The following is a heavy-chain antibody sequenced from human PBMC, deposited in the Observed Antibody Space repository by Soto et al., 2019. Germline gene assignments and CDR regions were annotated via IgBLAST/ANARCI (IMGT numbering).Heavy chain of an antibody. V-gene: IGHV4-34*01. D-gene: IGHD4-17*01. CDR1: GESFGAYY. Sequence: VHLQQWGAGLLRPSETLSLTCTVSGESFGAYYWSWIRQSQGKGLEWIGEVYHSGDTKYNPSLKSRGTISEDPSKNQFSLSMTSMTAAETGVYYCSRGLSNSVTTRFVSWGQGTLVTVSS. CDR3: SRGLSNSVTTRFVS. CDR2: VYHSGDT. J-gene: IGHJ4*02.